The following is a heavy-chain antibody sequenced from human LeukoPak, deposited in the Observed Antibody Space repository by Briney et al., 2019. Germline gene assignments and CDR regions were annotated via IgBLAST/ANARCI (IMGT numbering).Heavy chain of an antibody. CDR1: GYTFSSYW. D-gene: IGHD1-26*01. Sequence: GESLKISCKGSGYTFSSYWIGWVRQMPGKGLEWMGIIYPGDSDTRYSPSFQGQVTISADKSISTAYLQWSSLKASDTAMFYCARSVSGSYSAAFDIWGQGTMVTVSS. CDR3: ARSVSGSYSAAFDI. J-gene: IGHJ3*02. CDR2: IYPGDSDT. V-gene: IGHV5-51*01.